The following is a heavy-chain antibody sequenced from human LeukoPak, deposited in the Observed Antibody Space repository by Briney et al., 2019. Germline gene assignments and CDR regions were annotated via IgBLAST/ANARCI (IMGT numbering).Heavy chain of an antibody. CDR1: GFTFSKYW. CDR3: ARIGYSSSSLDY. V-gene: IGHV3-7*01. J-gene: IGHJ4*02. Sequence: GGSLRLSCAASGFTFSKYWMTWVPQAPGKGLEWVANIKIDGSVKYYADSVKGRFTISRDNAKNSVYLQMNSLRVEDTAVYYCARIGYSSSSLDYWGQGTLVTVSS. D-gene: IGHD6-13*01. CDR2: IKIDGSVK.